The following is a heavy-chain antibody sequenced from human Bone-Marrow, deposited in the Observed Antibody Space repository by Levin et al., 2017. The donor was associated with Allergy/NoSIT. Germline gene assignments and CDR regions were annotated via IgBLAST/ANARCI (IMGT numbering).Heavy chain of an antibody. CDR2: ISSNGGST. J-gene: IGHJ3*01. CDR3: VKEKEDTAMVLLY. CDR1: GLTFSSYA. Sequence: GESLKISCSASGLTFSSYAMHWVRQAPGKGLEYVSAISSNGGSTYYADSVKGRFTISRDNSKNTLYLQMSSLRAEDTAVYYCVKEKEDTAMVLLYWGQGTMVTVSS. D-gene: IGHD5-18*01. V-gene: IGHV3-64D*06.